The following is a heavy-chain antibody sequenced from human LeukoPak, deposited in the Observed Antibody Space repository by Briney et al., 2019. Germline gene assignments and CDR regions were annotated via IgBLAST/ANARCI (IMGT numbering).Heavy chain of an antibody. CDR3: ARGREGNWADY. J-gene: IGHJ4*02. D-gene: IGHD7-27*01. CDR2: MNPNSGNT. CDR1: GYTFTSYD. V-gene: IGHV1-8*03. Sequence: ASVKVSCKASGYTFTSYDINWVRRATGQGLEWMGWMNPNSGNTGYAQKFQGRVTITRNTSISTAYMELSSRRSEDTAVYYCARGREGNWADYWGQGTLVTVSS.